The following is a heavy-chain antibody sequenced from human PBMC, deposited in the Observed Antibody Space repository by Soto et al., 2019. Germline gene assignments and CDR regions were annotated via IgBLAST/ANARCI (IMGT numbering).Heavy chain of an antibody. CDR2: ISGSGGST. J-gene: IGHJ4*02. D-gene: IGHD5-18*01. CDR1: GFTFSSYA. Sequence: PGGSLRLSCAASGFTFSSYAMNWVRQAPGKGLEWVSAISGSGGSTYYADSVKGRFTISRDNSKNTLYLQMNSLRAEDTAVYYCAKIIRYSYGNFDYWGQGALVTVSS. CDR3: AKIIRYSYGNFDY. V-gene: IGHV3-23*01.